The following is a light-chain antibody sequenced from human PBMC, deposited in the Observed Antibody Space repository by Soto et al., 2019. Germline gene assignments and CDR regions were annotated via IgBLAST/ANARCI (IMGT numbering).Light chain of an antibody. CDR2: GNS. CDR1: SSNIGAGYD. CDR3: QSYGDSLSGYV. J-gene: IGLJ1*01. V-gene: IGLV1-40*01. Sequence: QSVLTQPPSVSGAPGQRVTISCTGSSSNIGAGYDVHWYQQVPGTAPKLLIYGNSNRPSGVPDRFSGSKSGTSASLAITGLQAEDEADYYCQSYGDSLSGYVFGTGTNVTVL.